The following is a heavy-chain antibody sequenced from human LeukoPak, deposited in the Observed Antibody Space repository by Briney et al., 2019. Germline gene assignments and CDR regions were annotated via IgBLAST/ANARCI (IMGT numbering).Heavy chain of an antibody. CDR2: IYYSGST. Sequence: SETLSLTCTVSGGSFSSGSYYWGWIRQPPGRGLEWIGYIYYSGSTNYNPSLKSRVTISVDTSKTHFSLKLSSVPAADTAVYYCARARVVLYTDDYGDYRNYYGMDVWGKGTTVTVSS. J-gene: IGHJ6*04. V-gene: IGHV4-61*03. D-gene: IGHD4-17*01. CDR1: GGSFSSGSYY. CDR3: ARARVVLYTDDYGDYRNYYGMDV.